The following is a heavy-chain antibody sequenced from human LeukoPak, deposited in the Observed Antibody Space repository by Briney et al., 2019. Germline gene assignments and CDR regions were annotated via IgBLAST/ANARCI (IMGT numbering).Heavy chain of an antibody. CDR2: RYYVCKWYN. Sequence: SQTLSLTCAISGDSVSSNSAAWNWMRQSPSRGLEWLGRRYYVCKWYNDYEVSVKSRITINPDTSKNQFSLQLNSVTPEDTAVYYCSRERAHAYYFDYWGQGTLVTVSS. J-gene: IGHJ4*02. CDR3: SRERAHAYYFDY. V-gene: IGHV6-1*01. CDR1: GDSVSSNSAA.